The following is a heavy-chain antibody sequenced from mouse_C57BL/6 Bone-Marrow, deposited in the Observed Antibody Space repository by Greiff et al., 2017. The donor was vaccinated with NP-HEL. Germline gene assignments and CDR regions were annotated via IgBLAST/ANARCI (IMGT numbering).Heavy chain of an antibody. J-gene: IGHJ2*01. V-gene: IGHV1-18*01. Sequence: EVQLQQSGPELVKPGASVKIPCKASGYTFTDYNMDWVKQSHGKSLEWIGDINPNNGGTNYNQKFKGKATLTVDKSSSTAYMELRSLPSEDSAVYYCARITAVVLDYWGQGTTLTVSS. CDR3: ARITAVVLDY. CDR1: GYTFTDYN. D-gene: IGHD1-1*01. CDR2: INPNNGGT.